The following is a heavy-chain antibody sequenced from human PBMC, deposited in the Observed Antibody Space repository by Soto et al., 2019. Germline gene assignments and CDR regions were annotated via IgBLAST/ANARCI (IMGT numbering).Heavy chain of an antibody. CDR1: GFTFGATV. CDR2: IDGSGGIT. J-gene: IGHJ5*02. CDR3: VKNSGWFNT. Sequence: QPGGSLRLSCAASGFTFGATVMSWVRQAPGEGLEWVSTIDGSGGITYYADSVKGRFTISRDNSRNTVYLQMNSLRGDDTALYYCVKNSGWFNTWGQGALVTVSS. D-gene: IGHD3-10*01. V-gene: IGHV3-23*01.